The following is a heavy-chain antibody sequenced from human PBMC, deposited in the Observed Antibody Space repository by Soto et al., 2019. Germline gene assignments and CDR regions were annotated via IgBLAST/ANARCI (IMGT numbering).Heavy chain of an antibody. CDR3: AKAGGVYDNLVWY. D-gene: IGHD5-12*01. CDR1: GFTFSSYG. J-gene: IGHJ4*02. V-gene: IGHV3-30*18. Sequence: QVQLVESGGGVVQPGRSLRLSCAASGFTFSSYGMHWVRQAPGKRLEWVAVISYDGSNNYYADSVKGRFTISSDNSKNTLYLQMNSLRAEDTAVDYCAKAGGVYDNLVWYWGQGTLVTVSS. CDR2: ISYDGSNN.